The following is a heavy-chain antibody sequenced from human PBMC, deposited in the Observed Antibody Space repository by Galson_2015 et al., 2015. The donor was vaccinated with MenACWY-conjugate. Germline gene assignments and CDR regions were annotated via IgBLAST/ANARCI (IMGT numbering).Heavy chain of an antibody. D-gene: IGHD2-15*01. CDR2: IYYSGST. Sequence: ETLSLTCTVSGGSISSRSYYWGWIRQPPGKGLEWIGSIYYSGSTYYNPSLESRVTISVDTSKNQFSLKLSSVTAADTAVNYCARQVVVVAQLDYWGQGTLVTVSS. CDR3: ARQVVVVAQLDY. V-gene: IGHV4-39*01. CDR1: GGSISSRSYY. J-gene: IGHJ4*02.